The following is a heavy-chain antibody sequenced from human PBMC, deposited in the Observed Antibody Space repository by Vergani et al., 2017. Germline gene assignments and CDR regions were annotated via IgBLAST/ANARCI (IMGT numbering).Heavy chain of an antibody. D-gene: IGHD2-2*01. CDR2: ISITATRYAT. Sequence: VPLFSSFGVFFPPFRSLLLSFAASVFPFLGSAMPLFLQASGTGLEWVGRISITATRYATAYAASVKGRFTISRDDSKNTAYLQMNSLKTEDTAVYYCTRDIVVVPAATGISVWGQGTTVTVSS. CDR1: VFPFLGSA. CDR3: TRDIVVVPAATGISV. V-gene: IGHV3-73*01. J-gene: IGHJ6*02.